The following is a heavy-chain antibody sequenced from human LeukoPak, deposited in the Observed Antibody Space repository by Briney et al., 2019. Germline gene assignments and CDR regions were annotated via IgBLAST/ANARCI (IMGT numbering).Heavy chain of an antibody. Sequence: SGPTLVKPTQTLTLTCTFSGFSLSTSGVGVGWIRQPPGKALEWLALIYWNDDKRYSPSLKSRLTITKDTSKNQVVLTMTNMDPVDTAIYYCAHSGTYFDFWSGYPYFEYWGQGTLVTVSS. D-gene: IGHD3-3*01. CDR1: GFSLSTSGVG. J-gene: IGHJ4*02. CDR3: AHSGTYFDFWSGYPYFEY. CDR2: IYWNDDK. V-gene: IGHV2-5*01.